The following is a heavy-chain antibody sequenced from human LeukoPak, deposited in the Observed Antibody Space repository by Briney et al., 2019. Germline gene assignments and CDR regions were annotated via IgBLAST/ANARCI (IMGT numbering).Heavy chain of an antibody. CDR2: ISSSGSTI. V-gene: IGHV3-11*01. CDR1: GFTFSDYY. CDR3: ARDSFDSSGYYYYY. J-gene: IGHJ4*02. D-gene: IGHD3-22*01. Sequence: GGSLRLSCAASGFTFSDYYMSWLRQAPGKGLEWVSYISSSGSTIYYADSVKGRFTISRDNAKNSLYLQMNSLRAEDTAVYYCARDSFDSSGYYYYYWGQGTLVTVSS.